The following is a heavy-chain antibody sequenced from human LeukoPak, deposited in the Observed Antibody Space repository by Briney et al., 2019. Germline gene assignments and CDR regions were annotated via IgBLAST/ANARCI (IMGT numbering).Heavy chain of an antibody. CDR3: ARAWELLLGTDY. D-gene: IGHD1-26*01. J-gene: IGHJ4*02. V-gene: IGHV1-2*02. CDR2: INPNSGGT. Sequence: GASVKVSCKASGYTFTNYGISWVRQAPGQGLEWMGWINPNSGGTNYAQKFQGRVTMTRDTSTSTAYMELSRLRSDDTAVYYCARAWELLLGTDYWGQGTLVTVSS. CDR1: GYTFTNYG.